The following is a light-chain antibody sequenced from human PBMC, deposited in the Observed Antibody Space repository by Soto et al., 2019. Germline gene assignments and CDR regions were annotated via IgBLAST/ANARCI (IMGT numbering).Light chain of an antibody. V-gene: IGKV1-5*03. Sequence: DIHMTQSPPILSASVVDSVPIPRRASQSISSWLAWYQQKPGKAPNLLIYKASHLENGVTSRFSGSGSGTEFTLTITSLQPGDFAFYYCHQRQRWPRTFGQGTKVDI. CDR1: QSISSW. CDR2: KAS. J-gene: IGKJ1*01. CDR3: HQRQRWPRT.